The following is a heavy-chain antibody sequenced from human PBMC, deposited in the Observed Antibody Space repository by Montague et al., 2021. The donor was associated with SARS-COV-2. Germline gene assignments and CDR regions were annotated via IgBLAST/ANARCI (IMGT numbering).Heavy chain of an antibody. D-gene: IGHD3-3*01. CDR2: ISQSGSS. Sequence: SETLSLTCAGQGGSYKGDDRTSTRLTPRKEPKWYGEISQSGSSNYNPSLKNRVSISVDKSKNQISLKLTSVTAADTATYYCARGQVTIFAVLIMLPAAGAIDVWGQGTTVTVSS. J-gene: IGHJ3*01. CDR1: GGSYKGDD. CDR3: ARGQVTIFAVLIMLPAAGAIDV. V-gene: IGHV4-34*01.